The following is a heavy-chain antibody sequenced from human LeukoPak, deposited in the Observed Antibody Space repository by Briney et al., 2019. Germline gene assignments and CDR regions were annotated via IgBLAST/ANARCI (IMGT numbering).Heavy chain of an antibody. CDR1: GFTFSSYS. CDR3: ARARTMVQGAYGF. V-gene: IGHV3-21*01. CDR2: ISSSSSYI. J-gene: IGHJ4*02. D-gene: IGHD3-10*01. Sequence: GGSLRLSCAASGFTFSSYSMNWVRQAPGKGLEWVSSISSSSSYIYYADSVKGRFTISRDNAKNSLYLQMNSLRAEDTAVYHCARARTMVQGAYGFWGQGTLVTVSS.